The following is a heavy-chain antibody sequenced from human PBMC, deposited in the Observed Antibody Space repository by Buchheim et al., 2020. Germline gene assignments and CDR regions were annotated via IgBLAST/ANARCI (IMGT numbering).Heavy chain of an antibody. CDR2: INPSGGTT. CDR3: ARDMAAAGLFQH. D-gene: IGHD6-13*01. CDR1: GYTFTSYY. V-gene: IGHV1-46*01. J-gene: IGHJ1*01. Sequence: QVQLVQSGAEVKKPGASVKVSCKASGYTFTSYYMHWVRQAPGQGLEWMGIINPSGGTTTSAQKFQGRVTMTRDTSTSTVYMELSNLRSEDTAVYYCARDMAAAGLFQHWGQGTL.